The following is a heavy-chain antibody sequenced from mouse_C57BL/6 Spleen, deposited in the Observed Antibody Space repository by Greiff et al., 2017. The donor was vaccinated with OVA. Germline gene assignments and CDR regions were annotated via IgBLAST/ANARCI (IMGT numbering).Heavy chain of an antibody. CDR1: GYTFTDYY. CDR2: INPNNGGT. J-gene: IGHJ4*01. D-gene: IGHD2-5*01. CDR3: AREGVYSNAMDY. Sequence: VQLQQSGPELVKPGASVKISCKASGYTFTDYYMNWVKQSHGKSLEWIGDINPNNGGTSYNQKFKGKATLTVDKSSSTAYMELRSLTSEDSAVNYCAREGVYSNAMDYWGQGTSVTVSS. V-gene: IGHV1-26*01.